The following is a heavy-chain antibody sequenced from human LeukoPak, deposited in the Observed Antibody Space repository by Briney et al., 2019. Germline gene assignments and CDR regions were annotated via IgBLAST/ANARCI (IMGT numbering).Heavy chain of an antibody. CDR1: GGSISGYY. J-gene: IGHJ6*02. CDR3: ARHDDIPVFRNGLDV. V-gene: IGHV4-59*08. CDR2: IYYRGNT. D-gene: IGHD6-19*01. Sequence: SETLSLTCTVSGGSISGYYWSWIRQPPGKELEWIGYIYYRGNTIYNASLKSRVTMSVDTSGNHFSLKLSSVTASDTAVYYCARHDDIPVFRNGLDVWGQGTTVTVS.